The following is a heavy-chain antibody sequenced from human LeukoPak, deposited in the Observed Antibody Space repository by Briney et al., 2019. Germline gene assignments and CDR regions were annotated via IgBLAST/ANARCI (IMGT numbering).Heavy chain of an antibody. V-gene: IGHV3-30-3*01. CDR1: GFTFSSYA. J-gene: IGHJ3*02. CDR3: ARDRSAFDI. CDR2: ISYDGSNK. Sequence: GGSLRLSCAASGFTFSSYAMHWVRQAPGKGLEWVAVISYDGSNKYYADSVKGRFTISRDNSKNTLYLQMNSLRAEDTAAYYCARDRSAFDIWGQGTMVTVSS.